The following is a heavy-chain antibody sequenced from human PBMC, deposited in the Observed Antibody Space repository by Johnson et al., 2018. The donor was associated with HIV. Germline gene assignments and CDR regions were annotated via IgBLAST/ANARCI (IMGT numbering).Heavy chain of an antibody. V-gene: IGHV3-66*01. CDR2: IYSGGST. CDR3: ARGLMVTNRGDLSDAFDI. D-gene: IGHD2-8*01. J-gene: IGHJ3*02. Sequence: VQLVESGGGLVQPGGSLRLSCAASGFTVNGNYMSWVRQAPGKGLEWVSVIYSGGSTYYADSVKGRFTISRDNSRNTLYLQMNSLRAEDTAVYYCARGLMVTNRGDLSDAFDIWGQGTMVTVSS. CDR1: GFTVNGNY.